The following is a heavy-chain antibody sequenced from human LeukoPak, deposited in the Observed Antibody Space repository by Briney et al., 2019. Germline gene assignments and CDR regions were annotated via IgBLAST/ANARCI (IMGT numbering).Heavy chain of an antibody. CDR1: GFTFSSYS. V-gene: IGHV3-21*01. J-gene: IGHJ5*02. Sequence: GGSLRLSCAASGFTFSSYSMNWVRQAPGKGLEWVSSISSSSSYIYYADSVKGRFTISRDNAKNSLYLQMNSLRAEDTAVYYCARDIYGDHGSWFDPWGQETLVTVSS. D-gene: IGHD4-17*01. CDR2: ISSSSSYI. CDR3: ARDIYGDHGSWFDP.